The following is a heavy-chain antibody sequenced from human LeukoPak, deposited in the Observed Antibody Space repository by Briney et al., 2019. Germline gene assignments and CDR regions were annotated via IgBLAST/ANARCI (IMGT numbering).Heavy chain of an antibody. CDR3: AREGNGYYLPTFDY. CDR1: GFTFSSYW. CDR2: IKQDGSEK. Sequence: PGGSLRLSCAASGFTFSSYWMSWVRQAPGKGLEWVANIKQDGSEKYYVDSVKGRFTISRDNAKNSLYLQMNSLRAEDTAVYYCAREGNGYYLPTFDYWGQGTPVTVSS. D-gene: IGHD3-22*01. V-gene: IGHV3-7*01. J-gene: IGHJ4*02.